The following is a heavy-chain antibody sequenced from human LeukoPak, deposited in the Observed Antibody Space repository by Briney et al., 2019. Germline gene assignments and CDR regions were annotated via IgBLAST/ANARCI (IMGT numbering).Heavy chain of an antibody. CDR3: ATYYGDKPDY. CDR2: ISGSGDST. J-gene: IGHJ4*02. V-gene: IGHV3-23*01. CDR1: GFTLNSYA. Sequence: GGSLRLSCAASGFTLNSYAVNWVRQAPGRGLEWVSAISGSGDSTHYADSVKGRFTISRDNSKNTLYPQMNSLRAEDTAVYYCATYYGDKPDYWGQGTLVTVSS. D-gene: IGHD4-17*01.